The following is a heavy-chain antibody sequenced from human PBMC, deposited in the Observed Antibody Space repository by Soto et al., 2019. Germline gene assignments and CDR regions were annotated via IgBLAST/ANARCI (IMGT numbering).Heavy chain of an antibody. CDR3: AKDAYYGSGSFYMPTWFDP. CDR1: GFTFSSYA. CDR2: ISGSGGST. J-gene: IGHJ5*02. Sequence: GGSLRLSCAASGFTFSSYAMSWVRQAPGKGLEWVSAISGSGGSTYYGGSVKGRFTISRDNSKDTLYLQMNSLRPEDTAVYYCAKDAYYGSGSFYMPTWFDPWGRGTLVTVSS. V-gene: IGHV3-23*01. D-gene: IGHD3-10*01.